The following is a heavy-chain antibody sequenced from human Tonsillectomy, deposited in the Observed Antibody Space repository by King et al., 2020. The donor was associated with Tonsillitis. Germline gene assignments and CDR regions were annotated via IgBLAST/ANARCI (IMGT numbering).Heavy chain of an antibody. D-gene: IGHD3-22*01. Sequence: VQLVESGGGLVKPGGSLRLSCATSGFTFRNYDRNWVRQAPGRGLEWVSSINTGSTYIYYADLVKGRFTISRDNAKNSLFLELNSLRAEDTAVYFCAKDQGAGYFDTGRGAFDIWGQGTMVTVSS. V-gene: IGHV3-21*01. CDR3: AKDQGAGYFDTGRGAFDI. J-gene: IGHJ3*02. CDR1: GFTFRNYD. CDR2: INTGSTYI.